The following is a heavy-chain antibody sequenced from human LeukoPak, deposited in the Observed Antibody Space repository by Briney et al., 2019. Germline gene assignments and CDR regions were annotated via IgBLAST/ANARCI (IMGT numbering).Heavy chain of an antibody. Sequence: GESLKISCKGSGYSFTSYWIGWVRQMPGKGLEWMGIIYPGDSDTRYSPSFQGQVTISADKSISTAYLQWSSLKASDTAMYYCARHAYYYDSSGPGVYYYGMDVWGQGTTVTVSS. CDR3: ARHAYYYDSSGPGVYYYGMDV. J-gene: IGHJ6*02. V-gene: IGHV5-51*01. CDR2: IYPGDSDT. D-gene: IGHD3-22*01. CDR1: GYSFTSYW.